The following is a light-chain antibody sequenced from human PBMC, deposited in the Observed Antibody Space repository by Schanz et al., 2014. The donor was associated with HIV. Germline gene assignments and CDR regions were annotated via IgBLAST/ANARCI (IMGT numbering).Light chain of an antibody. CDR3: TTWDDSLNGWV. Sequence: QSVLTQPPSASGTPGQRVTISCSGSTSSIKTNTVNWFQQLPGTAPTLLIYATYNRPSGVPDRFSGSKSGTSASLAISGLQSEDEADYYCTTWDDSLNGWVFGGGTKLTVL. CDR2: ATY. V-gene: IGLV1-44*01. J-gene: IGLJ3*02. CDR1: TSSIKTNT.